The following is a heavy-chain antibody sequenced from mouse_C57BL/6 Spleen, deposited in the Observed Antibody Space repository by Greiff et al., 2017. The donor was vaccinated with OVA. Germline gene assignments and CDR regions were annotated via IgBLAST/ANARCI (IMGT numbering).Heavy chain of an antibody. Sequence: EVQVVESGGGLVKPGGSLKLSCAASGFTFSSYAMSWVRQTPEKRLEWVATISDGGSYTYYPDNVKGRFTISRDNAKNNLYLQMSHLKSEDTAMYYCARTGTEYYFDYWGQGTTPTVSS. D-gene: IGHD4-1*01. CDR3: ARTGTEYYFDY. J-gene: IGHJ2*01. CDR1: GFTFSSYA. V-gene: IGHV5-4*01. CDR2: ISDGGSYT.